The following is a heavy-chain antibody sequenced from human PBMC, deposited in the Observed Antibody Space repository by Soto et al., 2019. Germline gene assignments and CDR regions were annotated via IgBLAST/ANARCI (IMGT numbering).Heavy chain of an antibody. V-gene: IGHV1-3*05. J-gene: IGHJ4*02. D-gene: IGHD2-21*02. CDR1: GYTFTSYA. Sequence: QVQLVQSGAQEKKPGASVTVSCKASGYTFTSYAMHWVRQAPGQRLEWMGWINAGNGNIKYSQKFQGRVSITRDTSASTAYLELSSLRSEDTAVYYCAWSIVVVTAVDYWGQGTLVTVSP. CDR2: INAGNGNI. CDR3: AWSIVVVTAVDY.